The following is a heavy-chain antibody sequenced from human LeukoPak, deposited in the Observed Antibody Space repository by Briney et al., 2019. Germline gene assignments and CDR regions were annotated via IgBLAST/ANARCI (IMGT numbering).Heavy chain of an antibody. V-gene: IGHV3-48*03. CDR1: GFTFSSYE. Sequence: GGSLRLSCAASGFTFSSYEMNWVRQAPGKGLEWVSYISSSGSTIYYADSVKGRFTISGENAKNSLYLQMNSLRAGDTAVYYCARGGSSHDAFDIWGQGTMVTVSS. CDR3: ARGGSSHDAFDI. D-gene: IGHD6-13*01. CDR2: ISSSGSTI. J-gene: IGHJ3*02.